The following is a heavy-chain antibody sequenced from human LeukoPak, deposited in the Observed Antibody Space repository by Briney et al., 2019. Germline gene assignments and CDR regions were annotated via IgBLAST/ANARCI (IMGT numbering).Heavy chain of an antibody. Sequence: ASVKVSCKASGYTFTSYGISWVRQAPGQGLEWIGWISAYNGNTNYAQKLQGRVTMTTDTSTSTAYMELRSLRSDDTAVYYCARWEAPYYDILTGYGAWDYWGQGTLVTVSS. D-gene: IGHD3-9*01. J-gene: IGHJ4*02. CDR1: GYTFTSYG. CDR2: ISAYNGNT. CDR3: ARWEAPYYDILTGYGAWDY. V-gene: IGHV1-18*01.